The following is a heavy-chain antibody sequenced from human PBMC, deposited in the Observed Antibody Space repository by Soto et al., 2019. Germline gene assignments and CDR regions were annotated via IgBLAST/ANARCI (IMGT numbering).Heavy chain of an antibody. CDR3: ARAGDYDPGDY. J-gene: IGHJ4*02. Sequence: SETLSLTCTVSRGSITGYFWSWIRQPPGKGLEWIGSIYYSGGTKYNPSLKTRVTISVDTSESQFYLTLSSVTAADTAIYYCARAGDYDPGDYWVQGTPVTVSS. CDR2: IYYSGGT. CDR1: RGSITGYF. D-gene: IGHD4-17*01. V-gene: IGHV4-59*01.